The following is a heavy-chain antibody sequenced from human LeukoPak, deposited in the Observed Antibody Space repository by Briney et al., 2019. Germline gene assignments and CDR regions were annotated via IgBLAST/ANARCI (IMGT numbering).Heavy chain of an antibody. Sequence: PSETLSLTCAVSGGSISSGGYSWSWIRQPPGKGLEWIGYIYHSGSTYYNPSLKSRVTISVDRSKNQFSLKLSSVTAADTAVYYCARVTKVLGYNWFDPWGQGTLVTVSS. J-gene: IGHJ5*02. V-gene: IGHV4-30-2*01. CDR1: GGSISSGGYS. CDR3: ARVTKVLGYNWFDP. D-gene: IGHD3-10*01. CDR2: IYHSGST.